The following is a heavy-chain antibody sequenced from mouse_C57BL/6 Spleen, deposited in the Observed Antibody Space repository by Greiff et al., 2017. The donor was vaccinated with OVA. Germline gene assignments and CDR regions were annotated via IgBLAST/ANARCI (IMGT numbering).Heavy chain of an antibody. D-gene: IGHD1-1*01. CDR3: ARRDYYGSSHWYFDV. J-gene: IGHJ1*03. V-gene: IGHV3-6*01. Sequence: DVQLQESGPGLVKPSQSLSLTCSVTGYSITSGYYWNWIRQFPGNKLEWMGYISYDGSNNYNPSLKNRISITRDTSKNQFFLKLNSVTTEDTATYYCARRDYYGSSHWYFDVWGTGTTVTVSS. CDR2: ISYDGSN. CDR1: GYSITSGYY.